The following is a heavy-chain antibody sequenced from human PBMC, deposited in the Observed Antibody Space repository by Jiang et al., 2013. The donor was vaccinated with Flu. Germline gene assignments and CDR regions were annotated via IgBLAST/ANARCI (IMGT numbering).Heavy chain of an antibody. J-gene: IGHJ6*02. CDR2: IFGTA. Sequence: IFGTANYAQKFQGRVTITADESTSTAYMELSSLRSEDTAVYYCATSAHNWNDGIYYYGMDVWGQGTTVTVSS. V-gene: IGHV1-69*01. D-gene: IGHD1-20*01. CDR3: ATSAHNWNDGIYYYGMDV.